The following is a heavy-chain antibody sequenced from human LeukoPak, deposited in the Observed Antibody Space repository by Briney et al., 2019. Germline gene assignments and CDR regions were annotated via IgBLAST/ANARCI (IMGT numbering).Heavy chain of an antibody. CDR2: IYYSGST. D-gene: IGHD3-3*01. J-gene: IGHJ3*02. V-gene: IGHV4-59*01. CDR3: ARGTIVPAFDI. Sequence: SETLSLTCTVSGDSINSYYWTWIRQPPGKGLEWIGYIYYSGSTNYNPSLKSRVTISVDTSKNQFSLKLSSVTAADTAVYYCARGTIVPAFDIWGQGTMVTVSS. CDR1: GDSINSYY.